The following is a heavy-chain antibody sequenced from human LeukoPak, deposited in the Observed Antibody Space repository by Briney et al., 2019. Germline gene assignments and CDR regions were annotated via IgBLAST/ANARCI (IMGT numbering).Heavy chain of an antibody. V-gene: IGHV3-30*18. Sequence: GGSLRLSCAASGFTFSSYGMHWVRQAPGKGLEWVAVISYDGSNKYYADSVKGRFTISRGNSKNTLYLQMNSLRAEDTAVYYCAKDEVSVGATYFDYWGQGTLVTVSS. D-gene: IGHD1-26*01. J-gene: IGHJ4*02. CDR1: GFTFSSYG. CDR2: ISYDGSNK. CDR3: AKDEVSVGATYFDY.